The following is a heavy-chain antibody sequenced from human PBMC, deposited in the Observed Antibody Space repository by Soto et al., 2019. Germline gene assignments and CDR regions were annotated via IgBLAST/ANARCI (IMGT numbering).Heavy chain of an antibody. V-gene: IGHV1-18*01. CDR1: GYTFTSYG. CDR2: ISAYNGNT. Sequence: GASVKVSCKASGYTFTSYGISWVRQAPGQGLEWMGWISAYNGNTNYAQKLQGRVTMTTDTSTSTAYMELRSLRSDDAAVYYCAGATFAEPIDYWGQGTLVTVSS. J-gene: IGHJ4*02. CDR3: AGATFAEPIDY. D-gene: IGHD3-16*01.